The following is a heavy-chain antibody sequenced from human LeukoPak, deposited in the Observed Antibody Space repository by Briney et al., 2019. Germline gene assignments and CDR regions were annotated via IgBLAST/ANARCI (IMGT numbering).Heavy chain of an antibody. V-gene: IGHV2-5*02. CDR1: GCSLATRDGLG. Sequence: SGPTLVKPSQTLTLTCTVSGCSLATRDGLGVGWIRQPPGKALELIALIYWDDDKRYRPSLKSRLAISKDTSTHQVVLTLTNVDPVDTGTYYCAHIALEAVYYYFDQWAQGALVTVSS. CDR2: IYWDDDK. CDR3: AHIALEAVYYYFDQ. D-gene: IGHD3-10*01. J-gene: IGHJ4*02.